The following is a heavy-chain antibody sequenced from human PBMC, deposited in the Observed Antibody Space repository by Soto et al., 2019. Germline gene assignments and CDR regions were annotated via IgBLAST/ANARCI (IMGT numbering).Heavy chain of an antibody. CDR1: GGSISSGDYY. V-gene: IGHV4-30-4*01. CDR2: IYYSGST. D-gene: IGHD4-4*01. J-gene: IGHJ6*02. CDR3: ARALYSSSPRYYYYGMDV. Sequence: QVQLQESGPGLVKPSQTLSLTCTVSGGSISSGDYYWSWIRQPPGKGLEWIGYIYYSGSTYYNPSLQSRVTISVDTSKHQFSLKLSSVTAADTAVYYCARALYSSSPRYYYYGMDVWGQGTTVTVSS.